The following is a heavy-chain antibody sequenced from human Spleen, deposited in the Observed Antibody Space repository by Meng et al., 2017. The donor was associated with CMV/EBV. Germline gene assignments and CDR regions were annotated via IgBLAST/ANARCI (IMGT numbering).Heavy chain of an antibody. CDR1: GFAFSSYW. Sequence: GESLKISCAASGFAFSSYWMSWARQTPGERLEWVANIKEDGGETYYVDSVKGRFTISRDNAKNSLFLQMSNLRAEDTAVFYCVRHTRRSPGDYWGQGTVVTVSS. J-gene: IGHJ4*02. CDR3: VRHTRRSPGDY. D-gene: IGHD6-6*01. V-gene: IGHV3-7*01. CDR2: IKEDGGET.